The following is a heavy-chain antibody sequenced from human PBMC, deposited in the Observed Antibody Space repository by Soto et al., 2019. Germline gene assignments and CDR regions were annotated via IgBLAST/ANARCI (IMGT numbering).Heavy chain of an antibody. D-gene: IGHD6-19*01. CDR2: IKSKSDGETI. CDR1: GFSFSNAW. V-gene: IGHV3-15*07. CDR3: TTGRQSSGWHAYY. J-gene: IGHJ4*02. Sequence: EVQLVESGGGLVKPGGSLRLSCAASGFSFSNAWMNWVRQAPGKGLEWVGRIKSKSDGETIPYAAPVNGRFTISRDDSQNTLYLQMNSLKTEDTSVYYCTTGRQSSGWHAYYGGQGTLVTVSS.